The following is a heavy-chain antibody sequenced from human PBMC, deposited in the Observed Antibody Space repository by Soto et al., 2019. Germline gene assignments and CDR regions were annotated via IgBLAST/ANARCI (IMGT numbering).Heavy chain of an antibody. CDR3: ASDHGLGVADV. CDR1: GYSFTSYG. J-gene: IGHJ6*02. Sequence: QVQLVQSGAEVKKPGASVKVSCKASGYSFTSYGISWVRQAPGQGLEWMGWISAYNGNTNYAQKLQGRVTMTTDTSTRTVYLELTSLRSHDTAVKYCASDHGLGVADVWGQGTTVTVSS. CDR2: ISAYNGNT. V-gene: IGHV1-18*01. D-gene: IGHD2-15*01.